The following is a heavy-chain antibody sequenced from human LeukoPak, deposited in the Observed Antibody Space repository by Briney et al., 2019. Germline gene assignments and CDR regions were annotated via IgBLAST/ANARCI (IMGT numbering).Heavy chain of an antibody. Sequence: GASLRLSCAATGFTFSDHNMGWMRQAPGKGLEWTSYMSGSGIYYADSVKGRFTISRDNAKNSLYLQMSSLRAEDSAVYFCARRSLTIGGHAFDVWGPGTLVTVSS. D-gene: IGHD3-10*01. CDR3: ARRSLTIGGHAFDV. CDR1: GFTFSDHN. J-gene: IGHJ3*01. CDR2: MSGSGI. V-gene: IGHV3-11*04.